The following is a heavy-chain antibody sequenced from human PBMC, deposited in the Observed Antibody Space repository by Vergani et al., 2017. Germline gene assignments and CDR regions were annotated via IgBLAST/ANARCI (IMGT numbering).Heavy chain of an antibody. CDR3: ERGECPRCPRGYYYYMDV. J-gene: IGHJ6*03. V-gene: IGHV4-31*03. CDR1: NFFISSNAYY. Sequence: QVQLKESGPGLVKPSETLSLTCTVSNFFISSNAYYWGWIRQAPGRGLEWIGYIYYSGSTYYNPSLKSRVTISVDTSKNQFSLKLSSVTAADTAVYYCERGECPRCPRGYYYYMDVWGK. CDR2: IYYSGST. D-gene: IGHD5/OR15-5a*01.